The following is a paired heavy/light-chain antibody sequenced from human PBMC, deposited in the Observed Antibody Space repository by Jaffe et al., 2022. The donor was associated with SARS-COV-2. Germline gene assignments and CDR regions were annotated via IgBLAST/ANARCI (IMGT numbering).Light chain of an antibody. CDR2: GAS. J-gene: IGKJ4*01. CDR3: QQARSFPLT. CDR1: QDIASW. V-gene: IGKV1-12*01. Sequence: DIQMTQSPSSVSASVGDSVTITCRASQDIASWLAWYQQKSGQAPKLLIYGASNLRSGAPSRFSVSGSGTDFSLTISGLQPEDFATYFCQQARSFPLTFGGGTKVEV.
Heavy chain of an antibody. J-gene: IGHJ3*02. CDR3: ARQPATYVSSGADAFDI. D-gene: IGHD3-22*01. CDR2: IYFSGST. V-gene: IGHV4-39*01. Sequence: QLQLQESGPRLVKPSETLSLTCTVSDGSISSSSFYWAWIRQPPGKGLEWVGSIYFSGSTYYNPSLKNRVTMSVDTSKNQFSLRLTSVSAADAAVYFCARQPATYVSSGADAFDIWGQGTMVSVSS. CDR1: DGSISSSSFY.